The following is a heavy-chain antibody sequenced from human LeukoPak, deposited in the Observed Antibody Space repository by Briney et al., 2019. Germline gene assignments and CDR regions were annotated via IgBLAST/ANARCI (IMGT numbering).Heavy chain of an antibody. D-gene: IGHD3-22*01. CDR1: GGSISSSNW. J-gene: IGHJ4*02. CDR2: IYHSGST. V-gene: IGHV4-4*02. CDR3: ARRSYYYDSSGYSDPFDY. Sequence: PSETLSLTCAVSGGSISSSNWWSWVRQPPGKGLEWIGEIYHSGSTNYNPSLKSRVTISVDTSKNQFSLKLSSVTAADTAVYYCARRSYYYDSSGYSDPFDYWGQGTLVTVSS.